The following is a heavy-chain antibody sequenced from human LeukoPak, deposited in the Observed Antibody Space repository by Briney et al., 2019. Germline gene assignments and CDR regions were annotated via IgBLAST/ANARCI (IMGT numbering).Heavy chain of an antibody. CDR2: VSTDGTIK. J-gene: IGHJ2*01. CDR3: VQEFNHEQWFFDI. CDR1: GFIFSSYS. Sequence: GSLRLSCAASGFIFSSYSMHWVRQAPGKGLEWVAVVSTDGTIKYYADSMKGRFTVSRDNSKNTVDLQMNSLRVEDTALYFCVQEFNHEQWFFDIWGRGTLVTVSS. V-gene: IGHV3-30*18. D-gene: IGHD3-22*01.